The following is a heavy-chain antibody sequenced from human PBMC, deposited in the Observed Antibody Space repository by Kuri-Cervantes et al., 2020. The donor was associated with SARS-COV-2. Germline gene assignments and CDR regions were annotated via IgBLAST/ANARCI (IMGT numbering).Heavy chain of an antibody. Sequence: SETLCLTCAVYGGSFSGYYWSWIRQSPGKGLEWIGEINHSGSTNYNPSLKSRVTISVDTSKNQFSLKLSSVTAADTAVYYCARGVGAAVAGTLITIYYYYGMDVWGQGTTVTVSS. CDR1: GGSFSGYY. D-gene: IGHD6-19*01. J-gene: IGHJ6*02. CDR3: ARGVGAAVAGTLITIYYYYGMDV. V-gene: IGHV4-34*01. CDR2: INHSGST.